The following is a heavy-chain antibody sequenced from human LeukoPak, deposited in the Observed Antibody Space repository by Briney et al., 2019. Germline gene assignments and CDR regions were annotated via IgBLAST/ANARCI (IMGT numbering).Heavy chain of an antibody. D-gene: IGHD5-24*01. CDR1: GGSISSYY. J-gene: IGHJ4*02. CDR3: ARHVEMATIGVLVDY. V-gene: IGHV4-4*07. CDR2: IYTSGST. Sequence: SETLSLTCTVSGGSISSYYWSWIRQPAGKGLEWIGRIYTSGSTNYNPSLKSRVTMSVDTSKNQFSLKLSSVTAADTAVYYCARHVEMATIGVLVDYWGQGTLVTVSS.